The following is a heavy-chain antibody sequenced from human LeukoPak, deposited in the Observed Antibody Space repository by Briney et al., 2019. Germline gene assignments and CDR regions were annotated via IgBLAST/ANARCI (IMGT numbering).Heavy chain of an antibody. D-gene: IGHD3-22*01. CDR2: IYYSGST. J-gene: IGHJ3*02. Sequence: PSETLSLTCTVSGGSISSYYWSCIRQPPGKGLEWIGYIYYSGSTNYNPSLKSRVTISVDTSKNQFSLKLSSVTAADTAVYYCVRERDSSGFDAFDIWGQGTMVTVSS. CDR3: VRERDSSGFDAFDI. CDR1: GGSISSYY. V-gene: IGHV4-59*01.